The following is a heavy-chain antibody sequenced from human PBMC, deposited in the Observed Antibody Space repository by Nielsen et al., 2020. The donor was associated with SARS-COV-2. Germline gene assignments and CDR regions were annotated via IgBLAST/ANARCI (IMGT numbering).Heavy chain of an antibody. CDR2: ISWNSGSI. Sequence: GGSLRLSCAASGFTFDDYAMHWVRQAPGKGLEWVSGISWNSGSIGYADSVKGRFTISRDNSKNTVYLQMNSLRGEDTAVYYCAKEVRWMMYYFDYWGQGTLVTVSS. CDR3: AKEVRWMMYYFDY. D-gene: IGHD4-23*01. J-gene: IGHJ4*02. V-gene: IGHV3-9*01. CDR1: GFTFDDYA.